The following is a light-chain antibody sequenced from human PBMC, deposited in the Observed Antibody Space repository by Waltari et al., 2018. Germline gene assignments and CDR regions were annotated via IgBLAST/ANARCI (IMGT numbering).Light chain of an antibody. CDR1: QSLFWGKDQNNY. J-gene: IGKJ2*01. V-gene: IGKV4-1*01. CDR2: LAY. Sequence: DIVMTQSPDSLPVSLGETVTINCISSQSLFWGKDQNNYLAWYQQTPGQPPRLLIHLAYFREPGVPDRFIGSGSGTDFALTISNLQAEDVAVYYCQQYYSNPQTFGPGTKLEI. CDR3: QQYYSNPQT.